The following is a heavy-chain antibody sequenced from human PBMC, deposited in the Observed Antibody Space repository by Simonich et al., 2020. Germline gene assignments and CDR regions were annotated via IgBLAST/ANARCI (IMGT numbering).Heavy chain of an antibody. D-gene: IGHD2-15*01. CDR1: GYTFTSYG. Sequence: QVQLVQSGAEVKKPGASVKVSCKASGYTFTSYGISWVEQAPGQGLEWMGGISANNGNTNYAQKLQGRVTMTTDTSTSTAYMELRSLRSDDTAVYYCARASRGTWWYYYFDYWGQGTLVTVSS. J-gene: IGHJ4*02. CDR3: ARASRGTWWYYYFDY. CDR2: ISANNGNT. V-gene: IGHV1-18*01.